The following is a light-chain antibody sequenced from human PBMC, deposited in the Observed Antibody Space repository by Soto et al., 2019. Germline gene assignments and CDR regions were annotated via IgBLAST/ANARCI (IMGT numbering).Light chain of an antibody. V-gene: IGLV1-51*01. Sequence: SLLTLLPSVSAAPGKKVTISCSGSSSNIGGNSVSWYQQLPGTAPKLPIYDDNKRPSGIPDRCSGSKYGTSATLGITGFQTGDEADYYCGSWDSSLSAYVFGTGTKVTVL. J-gene: IGLJ1*01. CDR3: GSWDSSLSAYV. CDR2: DDN. CDR1: SSNIGGNS.